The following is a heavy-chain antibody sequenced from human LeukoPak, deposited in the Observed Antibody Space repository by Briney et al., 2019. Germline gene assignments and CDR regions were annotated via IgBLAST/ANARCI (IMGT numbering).Heavy chain of an antibody. D-gene: IGHD3-22*01. V-gene: IGHV1-2*06. CDR1: GYTFTGYY. CDR2: INPNSGGT. CDR3: ARTTYYYDSSGDGYYYYGTDV. Sequence: VASVKVSCKASGYTFTGYYMHWVRQAPGQGLEWMGRINPNSGGTNYAQKFQGRVTMTRDTSISTAYMELSRLRSDDTAVYYCARTTYYYDSSGDGYYYYGTDVWGQGTTVTVSS. J-gene: IGHJ6*02.